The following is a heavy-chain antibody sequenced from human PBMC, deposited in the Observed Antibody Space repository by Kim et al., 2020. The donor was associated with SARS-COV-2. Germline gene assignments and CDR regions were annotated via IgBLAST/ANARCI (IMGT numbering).Heavy chain of an antibody. Sequence: GGSLRLSCAASGFTFSNYWMSWVRQAPGKGLEWVANIKQDGSEKYYVDSVKGRFTISRDNAKNSLYLQMNSLRAEDTAVYYCARGPDCSGALWRFLLPPWFDPCGARALVTVSS. CDR2: IKQDGSEK. D-gene: IGHD3-10*02. CDR3: ARGPDCSGALWRFLLPPWFDP. CDR1: GFTFSNYW. J-gene: IGHJ5*02. V-gene: IGHV3-7*03.